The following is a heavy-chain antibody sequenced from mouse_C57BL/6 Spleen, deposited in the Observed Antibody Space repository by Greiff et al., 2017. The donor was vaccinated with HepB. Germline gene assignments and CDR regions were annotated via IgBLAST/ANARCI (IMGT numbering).Heavy chain of an antibody. V-gene: IGHV1-52*01. CDR3: ARDSSGPYYFDY. CDR2: IDPSDSET. CDR1: GYTFTSYW. D-gene: IGHD3-2*02. Sequence: QVQLKQSGAELVRPGSSVKLSCKASGYTFTSYWMHWVKQRPIQGLEWIGNIDPSDSETHYNQKFKDKATLTVDKSSSTAYMQLSSLTSEDSAVYYCARDSSGPYYFDYWGQGTTLTVSS. J-gene: IGHJ2*01.